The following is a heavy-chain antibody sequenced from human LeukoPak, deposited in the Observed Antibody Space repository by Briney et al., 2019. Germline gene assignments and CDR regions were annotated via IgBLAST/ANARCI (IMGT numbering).Heavy chain of an antibody. J-gene: IGHJ3*02. V-gene: IGHV4-59*01. D-gene: IGHD6-6*01. CDR2: IYYSGST. CDR3: ARDQAYSSSHDAFDI. Sequence: SETLSLTCTVPGGSISSYYWSWIRQPPRRGLEWIGYIYYSGSTNYNPSLKSRVTISVDTSKNQFSLKLSSVTAADTAVYYCARDQAYSSSHDAFDIWGQGTMVTVSS. CDR1: GGSISSYY.